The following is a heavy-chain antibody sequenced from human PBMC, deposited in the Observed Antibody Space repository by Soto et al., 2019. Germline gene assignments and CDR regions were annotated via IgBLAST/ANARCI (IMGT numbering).Heavy chain of an antibody. Sequence: ASVKVSCKASGYTFTGYYMHWVRQATGQGLEWMGWMNPNSGNTGYAQKFQGRVTMTRNTSISTAYMELSSLRSEDTAVYYCAREVHHGMDVWGQGTTVTVSS. D-gene: IGHD1-1*01. J-gene: IGHJ6*02. CDR3: AREVHHGMDV. V-gene: IGHV1-8*02. CDR2: MNPNSGNT. CDR1: GYTFTGYY.